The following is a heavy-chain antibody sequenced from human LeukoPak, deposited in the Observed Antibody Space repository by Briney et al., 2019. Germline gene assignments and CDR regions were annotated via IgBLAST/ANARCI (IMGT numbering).Heavy chain of an antibody. V-gene: IGHV1-18*01. CDR2: ISAYNGNT. D-gene: IGHD6-6*01. CDR1: GYTFTSYV. J-gene: IGHJ4*02. CDR3: ARDPRGGYSSSSGELDY. Sequence: ASVKVSCKASGYTFTSYVTSSVRQAPGQGLEWMGWISAYNGNTNYAQEVQGRVTMTTDTSTSTAYMELRSLRSDDTAVYYCARDPRGGYSSSSGELDYWGQGTLVTVSS.